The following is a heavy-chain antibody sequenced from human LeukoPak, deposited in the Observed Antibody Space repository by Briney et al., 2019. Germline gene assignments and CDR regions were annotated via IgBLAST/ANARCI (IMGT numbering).Heavy chain of an antibody. CDR1: GYTFTSYW. CDR2: IYPGDSDT. D-gene: IGHD1-20*01. Sequence: GESLKISSKGSGYTFTSYWIGWVRQMPGKGLEWMGIIYPGDSDTRYSPSFQGQVTISADKSISTAYLQWSSLKASDTAMYYCARNGITQNVAFDIWGQGTMVTVSS. J-gene: IGHJ3*02. CDR3: ARNGITQNVAFDI. V-gene: IGHV5-51*01.